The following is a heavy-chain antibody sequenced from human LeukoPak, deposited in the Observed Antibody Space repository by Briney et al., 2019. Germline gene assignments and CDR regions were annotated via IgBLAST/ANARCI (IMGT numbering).Heavy chain of an antibody. Sequence: ASVKVSCKASGYTFTGYYLHWVRQAPGQGLEWMGWINPYNGDTNYSPKFKGRVTLTRDTSTTTSYMDLSRLTSDDTAVYFCARGSYDSRGYYSDYLFYMELWGKGTTVTVSS. CDR2: INPYNGDT. J-gene: IGHJ6*03. D-gene: IGHD3-22*01. V-gene: IGHV1-2*02. CDR1: GYTFTGYY. CDR3: ARGSYDSRGYYSDYLFYMEL.